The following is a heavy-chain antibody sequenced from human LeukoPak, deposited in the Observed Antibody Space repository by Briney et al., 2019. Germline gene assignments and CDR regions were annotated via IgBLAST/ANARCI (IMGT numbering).Heavy chain of an antibody. CDR1: GYTFADDY. CDR3: ARGDRYYDTSGYRSFGH. CDR2: ISPKSDGT. V-gene: IGHV1-2*02. Sequence: EASVKVSCKASGYTFADDYMHWVRQAPGQGLEWMGWISPKSDGTKYAQKFQGRVTMTRDTTISTAYMELSSLRSDDTAVYYCARGDRYYDTSGYRSFGHWGQGTQVTVSS. D-gene: IGHD3-22*01. J-gene: IGHJ4*02.